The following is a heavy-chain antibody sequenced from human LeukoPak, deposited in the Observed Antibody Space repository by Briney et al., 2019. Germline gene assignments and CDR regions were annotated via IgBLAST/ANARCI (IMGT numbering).Heavy chain of an antibody. V-gene: IGHV4-34*01. CDR1: GGSLSGYY. D-gene: IGHD6-13*01. J-gene: IGHJ4*02. CDR3: ASGGVGSWQLDY. CDR2: INLSGSA. Sequence: SETLSLTCAVYGGSLSGYYWSWIRHPPRKGLGWVGDINLSGSANYNPSLKSRVTISVATSKKQFSLKLSSVAAADTAVYYCASGGVGSWQLDYWGQGTLVTVSS.